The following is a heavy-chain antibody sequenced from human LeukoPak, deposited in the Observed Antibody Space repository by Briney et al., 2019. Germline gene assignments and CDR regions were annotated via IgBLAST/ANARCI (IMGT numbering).Heavy chain of an antibody. CDR3: ARDYGGSSPFDY. CDR2: ISNGDRTI. CDR1: GFTFSSYE. J-gene: IGHJ4*02. Sequence: GGSLRLSCAASGFTFSSYEMHWVRQAPGKGLEWVSYISNGDRTIYYADSVKGRFTISRDNAKNSLYLQMNSLRAEDTGVYYCARDYGGSSPFDYWGQGTLVTVSS. V-gene: IGHV3-48*03. D-gene: IGHD4-23*01.